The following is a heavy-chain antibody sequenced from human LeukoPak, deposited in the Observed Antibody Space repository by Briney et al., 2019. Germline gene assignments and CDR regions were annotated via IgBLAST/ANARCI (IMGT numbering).Heavy chain of an antibody. CDR1: GFTFSSYW. D-gene: IGHD6-25*01. CDR3: ARARAAMAVPWNY. CDR2: IKQDGSEK. Sequence: GGSLRLSCAASGFTFSSYWMSWVRQAPGRGLEWVANIKQDGSEKYYVDSVKGRFTISRDNAKNSLYLQMNSLRAEDTAVYYCARARAAMAVPWNYWGQGTLVTVSS. V-gene: IGHV3-7*01. J-gene: IGHJ4*02.